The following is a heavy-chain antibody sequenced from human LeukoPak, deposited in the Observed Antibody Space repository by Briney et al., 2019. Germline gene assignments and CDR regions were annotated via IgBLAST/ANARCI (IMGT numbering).Heavy chain of an antibody. CDR3: ARQSCSSTSCYVGPPYYYYGMDV. CDR1: GGTFSSYA. D-gene: IGHD2-2*01. J-gene: IGHJ6*02. CDR2: IIPILGIA. Sequence: ASVKVSCKASGGTFSSYAISWVRQAPGQGLEWMGRIIPILGIANYAQKFQGRVTITADKSTSTAYMELSSLRSEDTAVYYCARQSCSSTSCYVGPPYYYYGMDVWGQGTTVTVSS. V-gene: IGHV1-69*04.